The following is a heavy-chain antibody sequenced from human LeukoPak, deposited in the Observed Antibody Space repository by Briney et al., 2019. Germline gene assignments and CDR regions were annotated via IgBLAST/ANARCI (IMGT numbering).Heavy chain of an antibody. CDR2: IYSSGNT. Sequence: SETLSLTCSVSGGSISSTSYYWSWIRQPAGKGLEWIGRIYSSGNTNYNPSLKSRVTISLDTSKNQFSLKLSSVTAADTAVYYCARDRNYGSGNLFDYWGQGTLVTVSS. CDR1: GGSISSTSYY. D-gene: IGHD3-10*01. J-gene: IGHJ4*02. V-gene: IGHV4-61*02. CDR3: ARDRNYGSGNLFDY.